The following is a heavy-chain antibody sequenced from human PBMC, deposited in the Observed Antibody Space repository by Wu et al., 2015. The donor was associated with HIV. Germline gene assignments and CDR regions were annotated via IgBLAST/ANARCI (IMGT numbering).Heavy chain of an antibody. D-gene: IGHD3-10*01. Sequence: QVQLVQSGAEVKKPGSSVKVSCKASGGTFSSYAISWVRQAPGQGLEWMGRIIPIFGTANYAQKFQGRVTITADESTSTAYMELSSLRSEDTAVYYCARDRITMGSGRPEGPTNYYGMDVWGQGTTVTVSS. CDR2: IIPIFGTA. V-gene: IGHV1-69*13. J-gene: IGHJ6*02. CDR3: ARDRITMGSGRPEGPTNYYGMDV. CDR1: GGTFSSYA.